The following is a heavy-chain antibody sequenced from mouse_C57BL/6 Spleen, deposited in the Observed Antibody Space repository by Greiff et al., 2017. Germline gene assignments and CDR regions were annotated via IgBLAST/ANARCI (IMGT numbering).Heavy chain of an antibody. CDR2: IRNKANGYTT. CDR3: ARYRCYGSSPAWFAY. V-gene: IGHV7-3*01. J-gene: IGHJ3*01. Sequence: EVNVVESGGGLVQPGGSLSLSCAASGFTFTDYYMSWVRQPPGKALEWLGFIRNKANGYTTEYSASVKGRFTISRDTSQSILYLQRKALRAEDSDTYDCARYRCYGSSPAWFAYWGQGTLVTVSA. CDR1: GFTFTDYY. D-gene: IGHD1-1*01.